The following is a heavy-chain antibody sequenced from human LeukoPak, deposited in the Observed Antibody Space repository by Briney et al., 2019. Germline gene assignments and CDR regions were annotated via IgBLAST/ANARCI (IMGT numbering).Heavy chain of an antibody. CDR1: GFTFNNYA. D-gene: IGHD3-10*01. CDR3: ARAKGYTSSYSFDY. Sequence: GGSLRLSCAASGFTFNNYAMKWVRQTPGGRLEWVSFIGISSGPLLYADSVKGRFTISRDNAKASVYLQMNRLRAEDTAAYYCARAKGYTSSYSFDYWGQGILVTVSS. CDR2: IGISSGPL. J-gene: IGHJ4*02. V-gene: IGHV3-48*04.